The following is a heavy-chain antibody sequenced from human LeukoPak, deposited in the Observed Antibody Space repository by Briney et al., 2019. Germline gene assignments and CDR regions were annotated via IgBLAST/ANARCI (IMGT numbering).Heavy chain of an antibody. V-gene: IGHV3-21*01. J-gene: IGHJ3*02. CDR3: AREPGRRDAFDI. CDR2: ISGSNTYI. Sequence: GGSLRLSCAASGFTFSSYIMNWVRQAPGKGLEGVSSISGSNTYIYYADSVKGRFTISRDNAKNSLSLQMNSLRAEDTAVYYCAREPGRRDAFDICGHGTLVTVSS. CDR1: GFTFSSYI.